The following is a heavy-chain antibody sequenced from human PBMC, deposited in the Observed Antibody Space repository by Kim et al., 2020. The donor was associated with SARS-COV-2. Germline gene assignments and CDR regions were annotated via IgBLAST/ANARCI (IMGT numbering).Heavy chain of an antibody. D-gene: IGHD6-13*01. J-gene: IGHJ6*03. V-gene: IGHV4-59*09. CDR3: ARGIAAAGTGYYSMDV. Sequence: PPIQSRVTKSVDTSKNRFSLKLSSVTAADTAVYYCARGIAAAGTGYYSMDVWGKGTTVTVSS.